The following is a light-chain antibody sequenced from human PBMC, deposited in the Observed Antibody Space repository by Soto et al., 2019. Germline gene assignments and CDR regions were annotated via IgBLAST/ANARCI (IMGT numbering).Light chain of an antibody. Sequence: DIQMTQSPSTLSGSVGDRVTITCRASQTISSWLAWYQQKPGKAPKLLIYKASTLKSGVPSRFSGSGSGTEFTLTISSLQPDDFAVYYCQQYNNWPQWTFGQGTKVDIK. V-gene: IGKV1-5*03. CDR3: QQYNNWPQWT. CDR2: KAS. J-gene: IGKJ1*01. CDR1: QTISSW.